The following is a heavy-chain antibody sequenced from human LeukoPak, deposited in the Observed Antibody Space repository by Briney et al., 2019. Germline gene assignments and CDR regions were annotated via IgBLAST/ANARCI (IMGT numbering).Heavy chain of an antibody. CDR1: GFTFSSYS. CDR3: ARERVGALDAFDI. J-gene: IGHJ3*02. Sequence: PGGSLRLSCAASGFTFSSYSMNWVRQAPGKGLEWVSSISSSSSYIYYADSVKGRFTISRDNAKNSLYLQMNSLRAEDTAVYYCARERVGALDAFDIWGQGTMVTVSS. CDR2: ISSSSSYI. V-gene: IGHV3-21*01.